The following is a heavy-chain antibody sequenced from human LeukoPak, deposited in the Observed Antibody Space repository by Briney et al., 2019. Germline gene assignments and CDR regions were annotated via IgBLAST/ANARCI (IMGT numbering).Heavy chain of an antibody. CDR2: INHSGST. D-gene: IGHD2-21*01. Sequence: SETLSLTCAVYGGSFSGYYWSWIRQPPGKGLEWIGEINHSGSTNYNPSLKSRVTISVDTSKNQFSLKLSSVTAADTAVYYCARGRAHIRNPLYWYFDLWGRGTLVTVSS. CDR1: GGSFSGYY. CDR3: ARGRAHIRNPLYWYFDL. V-gene: IGHV4-34*01. J-gene: IGHJ2*01.